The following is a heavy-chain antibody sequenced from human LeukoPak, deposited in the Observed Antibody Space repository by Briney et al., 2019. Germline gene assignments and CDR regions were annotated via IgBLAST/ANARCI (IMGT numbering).Heavy chain of an antibody. V-gene: IGHV3-23*01. CDR2: LISSGTTT. CDR1: GFAFSNYA. CDR3: AENAGYSYGLYYFDY. D-gene: IGHD5-18*01. J-gene: IGHJ4*02. Sequence: SGGSLRLSCAASGFAFSNYAMSWVRQAPGKGLEWVSSLISSGTTTYYADSVKGRFTISRDNSKNTVHLQMDSLRAEDSAVYYCAENAGYSYGLYYFDYWGQGTLVTVSS.